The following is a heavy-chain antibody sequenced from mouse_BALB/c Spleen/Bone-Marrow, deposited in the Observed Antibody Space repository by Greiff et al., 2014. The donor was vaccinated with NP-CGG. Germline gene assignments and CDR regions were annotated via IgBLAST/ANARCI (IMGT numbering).Heavy chain of an antibody. J-gene: IGHJ3*01. D-gene: IGHD2-2*01. CDR1: GYTFTSYW. Sequence: VQLQQSGAELVKPGASVKLSCKASGYTFTSYWMHWVKQRPGQGLEWIGEIYPSNGRTNYNEKFKSKATLTVDKSSSTAYMQLSSLTSEDSAVYYCARSGYDGFAYWGQGTLVTVSA. V-gene: IGHV1S81*02. CDR2: IYPSNGRT. CDR3: ARSGYDGFAY.